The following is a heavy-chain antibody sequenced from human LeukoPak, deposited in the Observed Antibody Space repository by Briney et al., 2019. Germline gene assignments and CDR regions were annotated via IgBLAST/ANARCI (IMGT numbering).Heavy chain of an antibody. V-gene: IGHV3-23*01. J-gene: IGHJ4*02. Sequence: GGSLRLSYAASGFTLSNYGMSWVRQAPGKGLEWVSVISGSGANTYYADSLKGRFTISRDNSKNTLYLQMNSLRAEDTAVYYCAKAKSYYSNYDYWGQGTLVTVSS. CDR3: AKAKSYYSNYDY. CDR1: GFTLSNYG. D-gene: IGHD4-11*01. CDR2: ISGSGANT.